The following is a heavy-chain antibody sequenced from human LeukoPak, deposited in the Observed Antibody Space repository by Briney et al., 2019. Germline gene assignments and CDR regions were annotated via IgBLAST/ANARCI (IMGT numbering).Heavy chain of an antibody. V-gene: IGHV4-61*02. CDR1: GDSISSGDYY. CDR3: ARGEAVAGTSAFDI. CDR2: ISSSGST. D-gene: IGHD6-19*01. Sequence: SETLSLTCTVSGDSISSGDYYWSWIRQPAGKGLEWIGRISSSGSTNYNPSLKSRVTISVDTSKNQFSLKLSSVTAADTAVYYCARGEAVAGTSAFDIWGQGTMVTVSS. J-gene: IGHJ3*02.